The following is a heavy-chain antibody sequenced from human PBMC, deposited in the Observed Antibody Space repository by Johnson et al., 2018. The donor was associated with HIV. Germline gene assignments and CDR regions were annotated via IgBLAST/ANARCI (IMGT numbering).Heavy chain of an antibody. J-gene: IGHJ3*02. CDR3: AKLPGSGYYLDAFDI. D-gene: IGHD3-22*01. CDR1: GFTFSCYG. CDR2: ISNDGSNK. V-gene: IGHV3-30*18. Sequence: QVKLVESGGGVVQPGRSLRLSCAASGFTFSCYGMHWVRQAPGKGLEWVTVISNDGSNKYYSGSVRGRFTISRDNSRNTLNLQMDSLREDDTAVYYCAKLPGSGYYLDAFDIWGQGTMVTVSS.